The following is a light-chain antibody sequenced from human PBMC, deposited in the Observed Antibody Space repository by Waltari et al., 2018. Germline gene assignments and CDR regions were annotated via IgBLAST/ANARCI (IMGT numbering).Light chain of an antibody. J-gene: IGLJ2*01. V-gene: IGLV2-23*02. CDR1: SSDVGSFNL. CDR2: EVS. CDR3: CSYAGILV. Sequence: QSALTQPASVSGSPGQSITTSCTGTSSDVGSFNLVSWYQQNPGKPTKLMIYEVSKRPSGVSNRFSGSKSGNTASLTISGLQAEDEADYYCCSYAGILVFGGGTKLTVL.